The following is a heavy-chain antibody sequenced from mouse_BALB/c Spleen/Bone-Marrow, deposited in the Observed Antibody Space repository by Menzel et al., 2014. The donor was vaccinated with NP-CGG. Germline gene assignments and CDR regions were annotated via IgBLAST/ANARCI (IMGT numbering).Heavy chain of an antibody. Sequence: QVQLKESGAELVKPGASVKLSCKASGYTFTTSGINWVRQKPEQGLAWIGRIFPGNISTEYNEKFKVKATPTTDKSSSTAYMQLSRLTSEDSAVYFCSRGGYLGGYFDVWGAGTTVTVSS. CDR3: SRGGYLGGYFDV. CDR2: IFPGNIST. CDR1: GYTFTTSG. J-gene: IGHJ1*01. V-gene: IGHV1-77*01. D-gene: IGHD3-3*01.